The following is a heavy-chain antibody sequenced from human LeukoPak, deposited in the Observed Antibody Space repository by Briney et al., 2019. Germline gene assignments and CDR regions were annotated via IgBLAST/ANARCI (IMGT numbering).Heavy chain of an antibody. V-gene: IGHV1-46*01. CDR2: INPSGGST. CDR3: ARTSPGWTFDY. D-gene: IGHD6-19*01. Sequence: ASVKVSCKASGYTFTSYYMHWVRQAPGRGLEWMGIINPSGGSTSYAQKFQGRVTMTRDTSTSTVYMELSSLRSEDTAVYYCARTSPGWTFDYWGQGTLVTVSS. J-gene: IGHJ4*02. CDR1: GYTFTSYY.